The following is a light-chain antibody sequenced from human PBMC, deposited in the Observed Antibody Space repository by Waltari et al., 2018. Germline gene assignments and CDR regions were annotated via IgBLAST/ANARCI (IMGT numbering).Light chain of an antibody. CDR1: QSISSD. CDR2: DAS. J-gene: IGKJ1*01. Sequence: IQMTQSPSSLAASVGDRVTITCRASQSISSDLNWYQQRPGKAPKLLIYDASSLQGGAPTKFSGSGSGTEFTLTISSLQPEDFATYYCQQSYSLPWTFGQGTNVEVK. CDR3: QQSYSLPWT. V-gene: IGKV1-39*01.